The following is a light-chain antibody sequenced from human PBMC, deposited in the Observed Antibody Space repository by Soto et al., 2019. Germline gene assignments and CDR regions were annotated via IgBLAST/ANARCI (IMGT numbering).Light chain of an antibody. CDR1: SSNIGAGFD. V-gene: IGLV1-40*01. J-gene: IGLJ2*01. CDR3: QSYDSRLSAVL. Sequence: QSVLTQPPSVSGAPGQSVTISCTGTSSNIGAGFDVHWYQQLPGKAPKLLIFDNSNRPSGVPDRFSGSKSGTSASLPITGLQAEDGTDYYCQSYDSRLSAVLFGGGTKLTVL. CDR2: DNS.